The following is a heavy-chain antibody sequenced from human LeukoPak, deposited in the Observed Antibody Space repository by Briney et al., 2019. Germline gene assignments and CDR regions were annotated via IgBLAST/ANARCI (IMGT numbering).Heavy chain of an antibody. D-gene: IGHD3-22*01. CDR3: ARDTDYFDTSGYFCNYFLDL. CDR1: GFTFSSYA. V-gene: IGHV3-30*04. Sequence: GGSLRLSCAASGFTFSSYAMHWVRQAPGKGLEWVALISNDGSYEYYADTVEGRFTISRDNSENTLYLQLNTLRPEDTAVYYCARDTDYFDTSGYFCNYFLDLWGRGTLVTVSS. CDR2: ISNDGSYE. J-gene: IGHJ2*01.